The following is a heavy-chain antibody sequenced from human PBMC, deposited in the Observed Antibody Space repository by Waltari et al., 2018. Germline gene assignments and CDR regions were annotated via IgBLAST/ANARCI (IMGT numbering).Heavy chain of an antibody. D-gene: IGHD1-26*01. CDR3: ARASGSYLYYYYGMDV. V-gene: IGHV4-61*02. CDR1: GGSISSGSYY. Sequence: QVQLQESGPGLVKPSQTLSLTCTVSGGSISSGSYYGSWIRQPAGKGLEWIGRIYTSGSTNYNPSLKSRVTISVDTSKNQFSLKLSSVTAADTAVYYCARASGSYLYYYYGMDVWGQGTTVTVSS. CDR2: IYTSGST. J-gene: IGHJ6*02.